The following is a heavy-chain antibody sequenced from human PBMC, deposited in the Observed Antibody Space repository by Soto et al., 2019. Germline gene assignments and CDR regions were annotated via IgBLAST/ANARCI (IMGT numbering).Heavy chain of an antibody. CDR3: ARDKSTRLFDY. D-gene: IGHD2-15*01. J-gene: IGHJ4*02. CDR2: INHSGST. Sequence: PSETLSLTCAVYGGTFSGYYWTWIRQPPGTGLEWIGEINHSGSTNYNPSLKSRVTISVDTSKNQFSLKLTSVTAADTAVYYCARDKSTRLFDYWGQGPLVTAS. CDR1: GGTFSGYY. V-gene: IGHV4-34*01.